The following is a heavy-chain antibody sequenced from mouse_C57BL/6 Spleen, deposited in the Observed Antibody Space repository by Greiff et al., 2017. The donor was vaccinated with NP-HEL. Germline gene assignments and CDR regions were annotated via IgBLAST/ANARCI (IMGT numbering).Heavy chain of an antibody. J-gene: IGHJ4*01. CDR3: ARHDYYGSRRGYAMDY. Sequence: QVQLKQSGAELVKPGASVKLSCKASGYTFTEYTIHWVKQRSGQGLEWIGWFYPGSGSIKYNEKFKDKATLTADKSSSTVYMELSRLTSEDSAVYFCARHDYYGSRRGYAMDYWGQGTSVTVSS. CDR1: GYTFTEYT. D-gene: IGHD1-1*01. V-gene: IGHV1-62-2*01. CDR2: FYPGSGSI.